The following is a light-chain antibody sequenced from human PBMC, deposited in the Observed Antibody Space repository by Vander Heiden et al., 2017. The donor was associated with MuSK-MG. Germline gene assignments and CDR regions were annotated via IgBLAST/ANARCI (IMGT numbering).Light chain of an antibody. V-gene: IGKV1-NL1*01. CDR2: AAS. J-gene: IGKJ4*01. CDR3: QQYDSTPVT. Sequence: DIQMTQSPSSLSASVGDRVTITCRASQAITSSLAWYQQKPAKAPKLLLHAASRLETWVPSRFSGSGSGTDFSLTISSLQPEDYATYYCQQYDSTPVTFGGGTKVELK. CDR1: QAITSS.